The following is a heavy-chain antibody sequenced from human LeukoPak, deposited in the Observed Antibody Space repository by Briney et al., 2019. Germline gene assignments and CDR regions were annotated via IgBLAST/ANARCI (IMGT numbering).Heavy chain of an antibody. CDR3: AKDGDDYVWGSYRQVNIY. Sequence: GRSLRLSYAASGFTFSSYAMSWVSQAPGNGLECVSAISGSGGSTYSADSVKGRFTISRDNSKNTLFLQMNSLRAEDTAVYYRAKDGDDYVWGSYRQVNIYWGQGALVTGSS. J-gene: IGHJ4*02. CDR2: ISGSGGST. D-gene: IGHD3-16*02. CDR1: GFTFSSYA. V-gene: IGHV3-23*01.